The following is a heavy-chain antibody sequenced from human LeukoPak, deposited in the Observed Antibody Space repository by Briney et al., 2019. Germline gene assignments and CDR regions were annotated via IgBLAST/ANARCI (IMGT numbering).Heavy chain of an antibody. CDR1: GGSISSYY. J-gene: IGHJ5*02. CDR3: ARDRYIYYGPNWFDP. D-gene: IGHD3-10*01. V-gene: IGHV4-4*07. Sequence: PSETLSLTCTVSGGSISSYYWSWIRQPAGKGLEWIGRIYTSGSTNYNPSIKSRVTMSVDTSKNQFSLKLSSVTAADTAVYYCARDRYIYYGPNWFDPWGQGTLVTVSS. CDR2: IYTSGST.